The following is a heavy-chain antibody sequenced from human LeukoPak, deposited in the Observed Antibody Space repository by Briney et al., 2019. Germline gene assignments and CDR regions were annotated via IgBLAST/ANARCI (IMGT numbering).Heavy chain of an antibody. CDR3: AIFGVDYDMVV. CDR2: IHYSGRP. Sequence: SETLSLTCTVSGGSISGHYWTWIRQPPGKGLEWIGQIHYSGRPDYNPSLKSRVTTSVDTSKNQLSLKVTSVTGADTAVYYCAIFGVDYDMVVWGQGTTVTVSS. J-gene: IGHJ6*02. D-gene: IGHD3-16*01. CDR1: GGSISGHY. V-gene: IGHV4-59*11.